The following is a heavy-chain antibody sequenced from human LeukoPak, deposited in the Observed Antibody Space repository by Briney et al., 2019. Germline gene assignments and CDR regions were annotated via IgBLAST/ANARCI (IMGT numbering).Heavy chain of an antibody. J-gene: IGHJ4*02. Sequence: GASVKISCKAFGYXFTSYYVHWVRQAPGQGLEWMGIINPSGGTNYAQKFQGRVTMTRDTSTSTVYMELSSLRSEDTAVYYCARGTPGYSSVWGQGTLVTVSS. CDR2: INPSGGT. CDR1: GYXFTSYY. V-gene: IGHV1-46*01. D-gene: IGHD6-19*01. CDR3: ARGTPGYSSV.